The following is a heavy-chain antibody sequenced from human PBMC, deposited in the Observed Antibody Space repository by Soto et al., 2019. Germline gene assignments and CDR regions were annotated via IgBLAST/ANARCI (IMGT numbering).Heavy chain of an antibody. J-gene: IGHJ4*02. CDR1: GYTFTGYY. Sequence: QVQLVQSGAEVKKPGASVKVSCKASGYTFTGYYIHWVRQAPGQGLEWMGWINPDYGGANYGEKFQGRVTMTIDTSITTAYMELSRLRSDDTAVDYCARDVGGTSSYLGYLGQGTLFTFSS. V-gene: IGHV1-2*02. CDR3: ARDVGGTSSYLGY. CDR2: INPDYGGA. D-gene: IGHD3-16*01.